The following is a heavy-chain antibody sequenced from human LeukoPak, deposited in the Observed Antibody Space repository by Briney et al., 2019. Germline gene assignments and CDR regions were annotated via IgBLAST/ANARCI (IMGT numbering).Heavy chain of an antibody. CDR2: IYHSGST. D-gene: IGHD1-26*01. CDR1: GGSISSSNW. CDR3: ARGVNSGYFDY. Sequence: SETLPLTCAVSGGSISSSNWWGWVRQPPGKGLEWIGEIYHSGSTNYNPSLKSRVTISVDKSKNQFSLKLTSVTAADTAVYYCARGVNSGYFDYCGQGTLVTVSS. V-gene: IGHV4-4*02. J-gene: IGHJ4*02.